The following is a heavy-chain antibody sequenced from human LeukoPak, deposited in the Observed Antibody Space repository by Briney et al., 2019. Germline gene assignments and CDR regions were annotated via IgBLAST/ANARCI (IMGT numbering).Heavy chain of an antibody. D-gene: IGHD5-18*01. J-gene: IGHJ3*02. CDR3: AKSSGTAMAADAFDI. Sequence: PGGSLRLSCAASEFTFDNYAMSWVRQAPGKGLEWVSVISGSGYYSYYADSVKGRFTISRDNSKNTLYLQMNSLRAEDTAVYYCAKSSGTAMAADAFDIWGQGTMVTVSS. V-gene: IGHV3-23*01. CDR1: EFTFDNYA. CDR2: ISGSGYYS.